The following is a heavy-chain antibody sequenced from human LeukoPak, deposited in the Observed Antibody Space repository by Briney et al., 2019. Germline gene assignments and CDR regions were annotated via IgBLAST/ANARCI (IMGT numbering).Heavy chain of an antibody. CDR2: IKQDGSEK. J-gene: IGHJ4*02. V-gene: IGHV3-7*01. Sequence: PGGSLRLSCAASGFTFSSYWMSWVRQAPGKGLEWGANIKQDGSEKYYVDSVKGRFTISRDNAKNSLYLQMNSLRAEDTAVYYCARDSLFAVAGPYYFDYLGQGTLVTVSS. CDR3: ARDSLFAVAGPYYFDY. D-gene: IGHD6-19*01. CDR1: GFTFSSYW.